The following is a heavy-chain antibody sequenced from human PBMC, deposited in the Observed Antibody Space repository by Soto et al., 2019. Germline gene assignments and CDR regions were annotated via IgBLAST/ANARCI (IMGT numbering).Heavy chain of an antibody. CDR3: AREKIRYSYGHALVY. J-gene: IGHJ4*02. CDR1: GFTFDDYA. V-gene: IGHV3-33*08. CDR2: RWYDRSNK. D-gene: IGHD5-18*01. Sequence: GGSLRLSCAASGFTFDDYAMHWVRQAPGRGLEWVAVRWYDRSNKYYADSVNGRFTISRDNSKNTLHLQMNSLRAEDTAVYYCAREKIRYSYGHALVYWSQGTLVTVPS.